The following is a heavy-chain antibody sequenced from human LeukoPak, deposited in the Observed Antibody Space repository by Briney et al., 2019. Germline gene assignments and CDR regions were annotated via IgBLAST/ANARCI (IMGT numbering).Heavy chain of an antibody. CDR2: IYPIGST. D-gene: IGHD2-15*01. Sequence: SATLYLTCTVSGGSVSGYSWNWIRQPPGQGLEWIGYIYPIGSTNYYPSLKRRVTISADTSKNHSSLKVSSVTASDTSVYYCARRPLGRSTSYFDYCGQGTLGTVSS. CDR3: ARRPLGRSTSYFDY. CDR1: GGSVSGYS. J-gene: IGHJ4*02. V-gene: IGHV4-4*09.